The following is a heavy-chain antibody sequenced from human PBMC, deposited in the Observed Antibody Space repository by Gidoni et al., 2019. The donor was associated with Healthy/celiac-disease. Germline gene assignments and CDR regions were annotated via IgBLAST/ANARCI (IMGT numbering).Heavy chain of an antibody. CDR3: AKKRWLQSGYFDY. Sequence: EVQLLASGGGLVQPGGSLRLSCAASGFTFSSYAMSWVRQAPGKGLAWVSAISGSGGSTYYADAVKGRFTISRDNSKNTLYLQMNSLRAEDTAVYYCAKKRWLQSGYFDYWGQGTLVTVSS. D-gene: IGHD5-12*01. J-gene: IGHJ4*02. CDR2: ISGSGGST. V-gene: IGHV3-23*01. CDR1: GFTFSSYA.